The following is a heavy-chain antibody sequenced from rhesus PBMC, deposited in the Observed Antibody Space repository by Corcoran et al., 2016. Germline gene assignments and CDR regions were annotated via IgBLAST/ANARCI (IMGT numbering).Heavy chain of an antibody. J-gene: IGHJ4*01. CDR1: GGSISSSNW. CDR3: ARVGGSYYYEVYFDY. D-gene: IGHD3-16*01. Sequence: QVQLQESGPAVVKPSETLSLTCAVSGGSISSSNWWSWIRQSPGRGLEWIGGIYGSGGSTEYNPSLKMRGTLSVDTSKNQRSLKLSSVTTADTAVYYCARVGGSYYYEVYFDYWGQGVLVTVSS. CDR2: IYGSGGST. V-gene: IGHV4-93*02.